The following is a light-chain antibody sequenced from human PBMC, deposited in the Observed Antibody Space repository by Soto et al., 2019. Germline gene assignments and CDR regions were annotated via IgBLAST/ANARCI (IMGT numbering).Light chain of an antibody. CDR2: GAS. CDR3: QQYGMSPGT. V-gene: IGKV3-20*01. J-gene: IGKJ2*01. CDR1: QRVRSSY. Sequence: EIVLTQSPGTLSLSPGERATLSCRASQRVRSSYLAGYQQKPGQAPRLLIYGASSRATDIPDRFSGSGSGTDFTLTISRLEPEDFAVYYCQQYGMSPGTFGQGTTLEIK.